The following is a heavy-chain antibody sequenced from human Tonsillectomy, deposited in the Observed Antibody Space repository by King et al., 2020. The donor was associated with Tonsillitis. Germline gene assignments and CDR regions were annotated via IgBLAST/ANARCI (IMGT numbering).Heavy chain of an antibody. CDR3: AKDRGRLLIDS. CDR2: INPNSGDT. D-gene: IGHD1-1*01. J-gene: IGHJ4*02. V-gene: IGHV1-2*02. CDR1: GYIFTDYY. Sequence: QLVQSGAEVKKPGASVKVSCEAFGYIFTDYYIHWVRQAPGQGLEWMGWINPNSGDTYYAQKFQGRVTMARDTSISTAYMELSRLRSEDTDFYYCAKDRGRLLIDSWGLGTLVTVSS.